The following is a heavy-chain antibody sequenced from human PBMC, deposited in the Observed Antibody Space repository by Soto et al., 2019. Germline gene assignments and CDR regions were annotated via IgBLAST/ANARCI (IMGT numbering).Heavy chain of an antibody. J-gene: IGHJ5*02. CDR3: ARDLMGDILTGYRVGNWFDP. V-gene: IGHV1-2*04. CDR2: INPSSGGT. D-gene: IGHD3-9*01. CDR1: GYTFTGYY. Sequence: GASVKVSCKASGYTFTGYYMHWVRQAPGQGLEWMGWINPSSGGTNYAQKFQGWVTMTRDTSISTAYMELSRLRSDDTAVYYCARDLMGDILTGYRVGNWFDPWGQGTLVTVSS.